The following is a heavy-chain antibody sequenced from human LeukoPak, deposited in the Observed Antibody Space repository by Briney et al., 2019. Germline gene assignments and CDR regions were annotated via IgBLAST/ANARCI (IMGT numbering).Heavy chain of an antibody. J-gene: IGHJ4*02. D-gene: IGHD3-22*01. CDR1: GFTVSSNY. Sequence: GGSLRLSCAASGFTVSSNYMSWVRQAPGKGLEWVSGINWNGGSTGYADSVKGRFTISRDNAKNSLYLQMNSLRAEDTALYYCASGNYYDSSGYYCSFDYWGQGTLVTVSS. V-gene: IGHV3-20*04. CDR3: ASGNYYDSSGYYCSFDY. CDR2: INWNGGST.